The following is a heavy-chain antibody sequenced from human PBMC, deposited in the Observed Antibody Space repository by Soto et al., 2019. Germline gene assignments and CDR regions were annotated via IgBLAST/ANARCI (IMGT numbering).Heavy chain of an antibody. D-gene: IGHD3-10*01. CDR1: GYTFTSYY. CDR3: GRELNYYGWGNTTDY. J-gene: IGHJ4*02. Sequence: ASVKVSCKASGYTFTSYYMHWVRQAPGQGLEWMGIINPSGGSTSYAQKFQGRVTMTRDTSTSTVYMELSSLRSEDTAVYYCGRELNYYGWGNTTDYWGQETLVTVSS. V-gene: IGHV1-46*01. CDR2: INPSGGST.